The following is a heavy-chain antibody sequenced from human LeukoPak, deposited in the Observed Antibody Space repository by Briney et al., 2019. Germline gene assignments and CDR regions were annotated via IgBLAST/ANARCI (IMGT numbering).Heavy chain of an antibody. CDR3: ARVSGYADY. CDR1: GGSISNVNYH. D-gene: IGHD5-12*01. V-gene: IGHV4-39*07. CDR2: IYYSGNT. J-gene: IGHJ4*02. Sequence: SETLSLTCTVSGGSISNVNYHWGWIRQPPGKGLEWIGSIYYSGNTFYKPSLTSRVTISIDTSKNQFSLKLSSVTAADTAVYYCARVSGYADYWGQGTLVTVSS.